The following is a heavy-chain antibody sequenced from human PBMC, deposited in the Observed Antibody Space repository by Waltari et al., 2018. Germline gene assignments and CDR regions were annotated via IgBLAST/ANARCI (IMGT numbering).Heavy chain of an antibody. J-gene: IGHJ3*02. Sequence: EVQLVESGGGLVQPGGSLRLSCAASGFTFSSSWMHWVRQAPGKGLVWVSRINSDGSSTSYADSVKGRFTISRDNAKNTLYLQMNSLRAEDTAVYYCASYMTTVPRRAFDIWGQGTMVTVSS. CDR1: GFTFSSSW. D-gene: IGHD4-17*01. CDR3: ASYMTTVPRRAFDI. CDR2: INSDGSST. V-gene: IGHV3-74*01.